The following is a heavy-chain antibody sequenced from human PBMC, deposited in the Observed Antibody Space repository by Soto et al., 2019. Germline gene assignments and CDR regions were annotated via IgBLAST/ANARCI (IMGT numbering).Heavy chain of an antibody. J-gene: IGHJ4*02. CDR2: INRSGST. CDR1: GGSFSGYY. V-gene: IGHV4-34*01. CDR3: SRHDYGDYVFDY. D-gene: IGHD4-17*01. Sequence: PSETLSLTCAVYGGSFSGYYWTWIRQPPGTGLEWIGEINRSGSTNYNPSLKSRVTISVDTSKNQFSLKLTSVTAADTAVYYCSRHDYGDYVFDYWGQGTLVTVSS.